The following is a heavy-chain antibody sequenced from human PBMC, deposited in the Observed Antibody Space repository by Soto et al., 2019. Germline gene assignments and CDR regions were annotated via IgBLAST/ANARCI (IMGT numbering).Heavy chain of an antibody. V-gene: IGHV4-59*01. Sequence: SETLSLTCTVSGSSISGYYWSWIRQPPGKGLEWIGYRYNTGSTVYNPSFKSRVTISVDTSKNQFSLKLNSVTAADTAVYYCARDLWGYCGTDCYPLDVWGQGTTVTVSS. CDR2: RYNTGST. J-gene: IGHJ6*02. CDR3: ARDLWGYCGTDCYPLDV. D-gene: IGHD2-21*02. CDR1: GSSISGYY.